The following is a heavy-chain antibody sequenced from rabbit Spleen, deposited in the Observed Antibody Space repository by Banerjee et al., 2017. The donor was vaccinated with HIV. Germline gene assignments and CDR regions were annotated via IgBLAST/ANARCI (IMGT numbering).Heavy chain of an antibody. CDR3: ARDIGWNRASKTF. D-gene: IGHD1-1*01. CDR2: IETGNGAT. J-gene: IGHJ3*01. V-gene: IGHV1S45*01. Sequence: QEQLVESGGGLVQPGASLTLTCTASGFSFSVNAYMCWVRQAPGKTLEWIACIETGNGATWYASWAKGRFTISLTSSTTVTLQMTSLTAADTATYFCARDIGWNRASKTFLGPGTLVTVS. CDR1: GFSFSVNAY.